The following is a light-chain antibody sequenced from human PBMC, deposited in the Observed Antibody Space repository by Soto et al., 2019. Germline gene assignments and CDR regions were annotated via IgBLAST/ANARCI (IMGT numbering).Light chain of an antibody. J-gene: IGLJ2*01. CDR1: SGSVSTSYY. Sequence: QAVVTQEPSFSVSPGGTVTLTCGLSSGSVSTSYYPSWIQQTPGQAPRTLISNTDSRSSGVPDRFSGSILGNKAALTITGAQADDEADYYCVLHMGCGAPVVFGGGTKLTVL. V-gene: IGLV8-61*01. CDR2: NTD. CDR3: VLHMGCGAPVV.